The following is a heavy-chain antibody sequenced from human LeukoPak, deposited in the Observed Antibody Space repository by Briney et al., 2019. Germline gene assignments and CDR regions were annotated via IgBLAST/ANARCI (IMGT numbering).Heavy chain of an antibody. CDR3: ARDERSYYDSSGSYRPLDY. CDR2: ISAYNGNT. V-gene: IGHV1-18*01. D-gene: IGHD3-22*01. CDR1: GYTFTSYG. Sequence: ASVKVSCKASGYTFTSYGISLVRQAPGQGLEWMGWISAYNGNTNYAQKFQGRVTMTRDTSISTAYMELSRLRSDDTAVYYCARDERSYYDSSGSYRPLDYWGQGTLVTVSS. J-gene: IGHJ4*02.